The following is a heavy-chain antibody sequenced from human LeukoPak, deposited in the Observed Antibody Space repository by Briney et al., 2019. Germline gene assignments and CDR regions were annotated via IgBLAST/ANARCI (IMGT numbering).Heavy chain of an antibody. Sequence: SETLSLTCTVSGGSISNYYWNWIRQPAGKGLEWIGRIYTSGSTNYNPSLRSRVTMSVDTSKNQFSLKLSSVTAADTAVYYCARAEYCSSTSCYMDDYWGQGTLVTVSS. D-gene: IGHD2-2*02. V-gene: IGHV4-4*07. CDR1: GGSISNYY. CDR3: ARAEYCSSTSCYMDDY. CDR2: IYTSGST. J-gene: IGHJ4*02.